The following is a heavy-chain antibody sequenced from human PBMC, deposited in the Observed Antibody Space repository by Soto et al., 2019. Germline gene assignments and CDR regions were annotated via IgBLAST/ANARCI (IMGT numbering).Heavy chain of an antibody. CDR1: GXTFETYC. V-gene: IGHV3-74*01. CDR3: ARLSGDHSAFFSYGMDA. J-gene: IGHJ6*02. D-gene: IGHD2-21*01. CDR2: INSDGTIS. Sequence: GSLRLCCAASGXTFETYCMNWVRQAPGKGPEWLSGINSDGTISSYADSVKCRFTISIDNAMNTLSLQMNSLRADDTAVYYCARLSGDHSAFFSYGMDAWGQGTTGTVSS.